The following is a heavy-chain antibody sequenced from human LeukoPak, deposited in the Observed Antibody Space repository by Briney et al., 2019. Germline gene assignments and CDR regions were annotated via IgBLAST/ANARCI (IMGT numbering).Heavy chain of an antibody. J-gene: IGHJ4*02. CDR1: GYSISSGYY. V-gene: IGHV4-38-2*01. CDR3: ANFWSGYPYYSDY. D-gene: IGHD3-3*01. CDR2: IYHSGST. Sequence: SETLSLTCAVSGYSISSGYYWGWIRQPPGKGLEWIGSIYHSGSTYYNPSLKSRVTISVDTSKNQFSLKLSSVTAADTAVYYCANFWSGYPYYSDYWGQGTLVTVSS.